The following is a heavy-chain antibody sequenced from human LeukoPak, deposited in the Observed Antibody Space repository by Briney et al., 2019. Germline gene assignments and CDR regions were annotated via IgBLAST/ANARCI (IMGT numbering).Heavy chain of an antibody. CDR1: GFTFSSYS. J-gene: IGHJ4*02. Sequence: PGGSLRLXCAASGFTFSSYSMNWVRQAPGKGLEWVSSISSSSSSYIYYADSVKGRFTISRDNAKNSLYLQMNSLRAEDTAVYYCARVSLWFGELLSTFDYWGQGTLVTVSS. CDR3: ARVSLWFGELLSTFDY. CDR2: ISSSSSSYI. V-gene: IGHV3-21*01. D-gene: IGHD3-10*01.